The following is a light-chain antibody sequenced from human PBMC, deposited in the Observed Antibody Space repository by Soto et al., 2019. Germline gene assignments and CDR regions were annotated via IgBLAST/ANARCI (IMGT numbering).Light chain of an antibody. V-gene: IGLV1-40*01. Sequence: QTVVTQPPSVSGAPGQRVTISCTGSSSNIGAGYDVHWYQQLPGTAPKLLIYGNSNRPSGVPDRFSGSKSGTSASLAITGLQAEDEADYSCQSYDSSLSGPRVFGGGTKLTVL. CDR3: QSYDSSLSGPRV. J-gene: IGLJ2*01. CDR2: GNS. CDR1: SSNIGAGYD.